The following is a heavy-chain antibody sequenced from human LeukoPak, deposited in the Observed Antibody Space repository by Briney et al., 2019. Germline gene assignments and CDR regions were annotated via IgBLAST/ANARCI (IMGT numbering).Heavy chain of an antibody. CDR2: INHSGST. J-gene: IGHJ5*02. D-gene: IGHD4-17*01. CDR3: AREDYGDYLAGFDP. Sequence: SETLSLTCTVSGGSISISSSYWGWIRQPPGKGLEWIGEINHSGSTNYNPSLESRVTISVDTSKNQFSLKLSSVTAADTAVYYCAREDYGDYLAGFDPWGQGTLVTVSS. V-gene: IGHV4-39*07. CDR1: GGSISISSSY.